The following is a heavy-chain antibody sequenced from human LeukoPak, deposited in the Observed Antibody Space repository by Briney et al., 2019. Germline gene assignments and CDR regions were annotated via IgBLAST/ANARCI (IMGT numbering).Heavy chain of an antibody. D-gene: IGHD1-26*01. CDR2: INPSFNPGPEIT. J-gene: IGHJ4*02. CDR3: ARAWESIAGYYFDY. V-gene: IGHV1-46*01. Sequence: ASVRVSCKASGGTFSSYHIHWVRQAPGQGLEWMGKINPSFNPGPEITTYAQKFQGRVTMTRDTSTNTVYMELSSLRSEDTAVYYCARAWESIAGYYFDYWGQGTLVTVSS. CDR1: GGTFSSYH.